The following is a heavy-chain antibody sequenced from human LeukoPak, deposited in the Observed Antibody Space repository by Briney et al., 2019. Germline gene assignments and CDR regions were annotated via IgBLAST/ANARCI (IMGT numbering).Heavy chain of an antibody. Sequence: PSETLSLTCTVSGGSISSYYWSWIRQPPGKGLEWIGYIYYSGSTNHNPSLKSRVTISVDTSKNQFSLKLSSVTAADTAVYYCARADGYSGSYYAFDIWGQGTMVTVSS. CDR3: ARADGYSGSYYAFDI. CDR2: IYYSGST. V-gene: IGHV4-59*01. J-gene: IGHJ3*02. CDR1: GGSISSYY. D-gene: IGHD1-26*01.